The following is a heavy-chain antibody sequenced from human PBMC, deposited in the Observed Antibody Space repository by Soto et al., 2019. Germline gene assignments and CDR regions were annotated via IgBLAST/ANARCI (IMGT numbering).Heavy chain of an antibody. J-gene: IGHJ3*01. CDR2: IHSDGSST. CDR1: GFTFSYYW. V-gene: IGHV3-74*01. D-gene: IGHD2-21*02. Sequence: EVRLVESEGGLVQPGGSLSLSCAASGFTFSYYWMHWVRQAPGQGLLWVSRIHSDGSSTTYAESVKGRFTISRDTAKNTVSPQTNCLRVEEKGVYFCARGDRGAFDLGGQGTMVTVSS. CDR3: ARGDRGAFDL.